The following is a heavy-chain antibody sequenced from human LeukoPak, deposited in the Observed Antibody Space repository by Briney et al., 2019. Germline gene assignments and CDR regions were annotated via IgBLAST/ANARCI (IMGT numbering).Heavy chain of an antibody. D-gene: IGHD4-17*01. CDR2: IYSGGST. J-gene: IGHJ4*02. CDR3: ARRAGRKNYGDYLYFDY. V-gene: IGHV3-66*04. CDR1: GFTVSSNY. Sequence: PGGSLRLSCAASGFTVSSNYMSWVRQAPGKGLEWVSVIYSGGSTYYADSVKGRFTISRDNSKNTLYLQMNSLRAEDTAVYYCARRAGRKNYGDYLYFDYWGQGTLVTVSS.